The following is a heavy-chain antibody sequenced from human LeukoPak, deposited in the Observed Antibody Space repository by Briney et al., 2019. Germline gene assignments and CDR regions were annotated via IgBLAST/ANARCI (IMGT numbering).Heavy chain of an antibody. CDR1: GHSISSYY. CDR3: ARERTPLRYSSSSPNYYYYMDV. Sequence: SETLSLTCTVSGHSISSYYWSWIRQPPGKGLEWIGYIYYSGSTNYNPSLKSRVTISVDTSKNQFSLKLSSVTAADTAVYYCARERTPLRYSSSSPNYYYYMDVWGKGTTVTVSS. V-gene: IGHV4-59*01. D-gene: IGHD6-6*01. CDR2: IYYSGST. J-gene: IGHJ6*03.